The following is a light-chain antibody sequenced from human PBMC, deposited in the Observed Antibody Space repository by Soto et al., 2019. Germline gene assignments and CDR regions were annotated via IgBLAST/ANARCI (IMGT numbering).Light chain of an antibody. Sequence: QMTQSPSTLSASIGDRVTITCRASQSVDSRLAWYQQKPGKAPKLLVYDASTLETGVQSRFSGSGSGAEFTLTITGLQPEDIATYSCQHYDSFWSFGQGTKVDI. V-gene: IGKV1-5*01. CDR3: QHYDSFWS. CDR1: QSVDSR. CDR2: DAS. J-gene: IGKJ1*01.